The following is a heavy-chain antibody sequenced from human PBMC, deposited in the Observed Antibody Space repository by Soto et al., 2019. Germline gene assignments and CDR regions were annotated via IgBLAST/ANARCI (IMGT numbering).Heavy chain of an antibody. CDR2: MNPNSGNT. Sequence: SVKVSCKASGEAFTCCYINWVQQATGQGLEWMGWMNPNSGNTGYAQKFQGRVTITRNTSISTAYMELSSLRSEDTAVYYCAKEGRVVVAATLYYYYYYMDVWGKGTTVTVSS. J-gene: IGHJ6*03. CDR3: AKEGRVVVAATLYYYYYYMDV. V-gene: IGHV1-8*01. CDR1: GEAFTCCY. D-gene: IGHD2-15*01.